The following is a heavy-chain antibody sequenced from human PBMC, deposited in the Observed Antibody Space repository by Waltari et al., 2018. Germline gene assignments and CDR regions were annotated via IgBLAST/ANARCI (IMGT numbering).Heavy chain of an antibody. CDR3: ATFKGDY. CDR2: ISGSGTGT. Sequence: EVQLLESGGGLVTPGGSLRLSCAASGCTFSTYRRSWVRTVPAKGLGWVSSISGSGTGTYYADSAKGRFTISRDNSKNTLYLQMNSLRAEDTALYYCATFKGDYWGQGTLVTVSS. D-gene: IGHD3-16*01. J-gene: IGHJ4*02. CDR1: GCTFSTYR. V-gene: IGHV3-23*01.